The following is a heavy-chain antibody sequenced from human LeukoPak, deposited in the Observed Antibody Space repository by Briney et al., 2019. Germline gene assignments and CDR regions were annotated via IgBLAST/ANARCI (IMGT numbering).Heavy chain of an antibody. V-gene: IGHV3-33*01. D-gene: IGHD3-22*01. J-gene: IGHJ6*02. CDR3: ARAQYYYDSSGYYYDYYYYGMDV. Sequence: PGRSLRLSCAASGFTFSSYGMHWVRQAPGKGLEWVAVIWYDGSNKYYADSVKGRFTISRGNSKNTLYLQMNSLRAEDTAVYYCARAQYYYDSSGYYYDYYYYGMDVWGQGTTVTVSS. CDR2: IWYDGSNK. CDR1: GFTFSSYG.